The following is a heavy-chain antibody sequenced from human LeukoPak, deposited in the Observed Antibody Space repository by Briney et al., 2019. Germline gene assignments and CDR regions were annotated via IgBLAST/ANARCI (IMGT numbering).Heavy chain of an antibody. V-gene: IGHV3-15*01. CDR3: ARRMKDPGAFDI. CDR2: IKSKTDGGTT. CDR1: GFTFSNAW. J-gene: IGHJ3*02. Sequence: PGGSLRLSCAASGFTFSNAWMSWVRQAPGKGLEWVGRIKSKTDGGTTDHAAPVKGRFTISRDDSKNTLYLQMNSLKTEDTAVYYCARRMKDPGAFDIWGQGTMVTVSS.